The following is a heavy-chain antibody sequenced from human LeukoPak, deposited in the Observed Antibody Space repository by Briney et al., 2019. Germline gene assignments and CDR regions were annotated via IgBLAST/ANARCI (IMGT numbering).Heavy chain of an antibody. Sequence: GGSLRLSCAASGFIFSSYWMSWVRQAPGKGLEWVANIKQDGSDKYYVDSVKGRLTITRDNAKNSLYLQINSLRAEDTAVYYCARKTVVGSYFDYWGQGTPVAVSS. D-gene: IGHD4-23*01. CDR3: ARKTVVGSYFDY. J-gene: IGHJ4*02. V-gene: IGHV3-7*03. CDR1: GFIFSSYW. CDR2: IKQDGSDK.